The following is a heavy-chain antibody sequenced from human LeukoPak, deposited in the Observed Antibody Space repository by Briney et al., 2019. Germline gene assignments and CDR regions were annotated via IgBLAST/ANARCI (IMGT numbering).Heavy chain of an antibody. J-gene: IGHJ4*02. V-gene: IGHV4-34*01. Sequence: SETLSLTCAVYGGSFSGYYWSWIRQPPGKGLEWIGEINHSGSTNYNPSLKSRVTISVDTSKNQFSLKLSSVTAADTAVYYCAASSGWYVDPRGPLYYWGQGTLVTVSS. CDR1: GGSFSGYY. CDR3: AASSGWYVDPRGPLYY. CDR2: INHSGST. D-gene: IGHD6-19*01.